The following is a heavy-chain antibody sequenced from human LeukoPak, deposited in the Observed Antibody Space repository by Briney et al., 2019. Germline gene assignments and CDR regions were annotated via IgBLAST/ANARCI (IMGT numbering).Heavy chain of an antibody. CDR2: FSSSSSYI. CDR1: GFTFSSYS. J-gene: IGHJ4*02. CDR3: ASHYYGSGTYYNDY. D-gene: IGHD3-10*01. Sequence: GGSLRLXCAASGFTFSSYSMNWVRQAPGKGLEGVSSFSSSSSYIYYADSVKGRFTISRDNAKNSLYLQMSSLRAEDTAVYYCASHYYGSGTYYNDYWGQGTLVTVSS. V-gene: IGHV3-21*01.